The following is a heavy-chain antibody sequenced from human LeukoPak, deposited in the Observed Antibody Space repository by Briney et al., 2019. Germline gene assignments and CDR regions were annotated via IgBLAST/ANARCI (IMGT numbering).Heavy chain of an antibody. D-gene: IGHD5-18*01. V-gene: IGHV3-48*03. CDR1: GFTFSSYW. CDR2: ISSSGSTI. J-gene: IGHJ4*02. Sequence: GGSLRLSCAASGFTFSSYWMSWVRQAPGKGLEWVSYISSSGSTIYYADSVKGRFTISRDNAKTSLYLQMNSLRAEDTAVYYCARDLGYSYGYQDYWGQGTLVTVSS. CDR3: ARDLGYSYGYQDY.